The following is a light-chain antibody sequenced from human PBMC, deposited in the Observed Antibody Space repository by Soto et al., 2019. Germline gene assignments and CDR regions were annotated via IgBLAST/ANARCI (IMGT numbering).Light chain of an antibody. CDR3: AAWDGSLNVVL. Sequence: QSVLPQPPSASGTPGQRVAISCSGSSSNIGSNTVNWYQQLPGSAPRLLIYSTNQRPSGVPGRFSGSKSGTSASLAISGLQSEDEADYYCAAWDGSLNVVLFGGGTKVNVL. J-gene: IGLJ2*01. CDR2: STN. CDR1: SSNIGSNT. V-gene: IGLV1-44*01.